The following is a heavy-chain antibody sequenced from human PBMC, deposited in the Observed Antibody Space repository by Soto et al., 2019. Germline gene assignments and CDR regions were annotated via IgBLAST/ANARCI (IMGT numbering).Heavy chain of an antibody. CDR3: ARRYGSCFDY. CDR2: VSNTATT. D-gene: IGHD5-18*01. CDR1: GASIINYY. Sequence: SETLSLTCTVSGASIINYYWAWIRQSPGGGLEYIGYVSNTATTTYNPSLKSRVTISVDTSKNQFSLRLSSVTAADTAVYYCARRYGSCFDYWGQGTLVTVSS. V-gene: IGHV4-59*08. J-gene: IGHJ4*02.